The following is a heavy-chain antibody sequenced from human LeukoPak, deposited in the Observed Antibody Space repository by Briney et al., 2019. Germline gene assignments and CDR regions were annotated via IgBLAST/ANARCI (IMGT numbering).Heavy chain of an antibody. Sequence: KSSETLSLTCTVSVGSISSYNWSWIRQPPRNGLEWIGYIYDSGSTNYNPSLKSRVTISVDTSKNQFSLKLSSVTAADTAVYYCARVGGTNYYYYGMDVWGQGTTVTVSS. V-gene: IGHV4-59*01. D-gene: IGHD2-2*01. J-gene: IGHJ6*02. CDR3: ARVGGTNYYYYGMDV. CDR1: VGSISSYN. CDR2: IYDSGST.